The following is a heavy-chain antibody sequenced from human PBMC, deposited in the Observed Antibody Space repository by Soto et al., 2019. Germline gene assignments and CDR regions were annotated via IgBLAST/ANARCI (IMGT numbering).Heavy chain of an antibody. Sequence: PSETLSLTCAVYGGSGGSFSGYYWSWIRQPPGKGLEWIGEINHSGSTNYNPSLKSRVTIFVDTSKNQFSLKLTSVTAADTALYYCARDYFDSSDYTTNWFDPWGQGTLVTVSS. D-gene: IGHD3-22*01. V-gene: IGHV4-34*01. CDR1: GGSGGSFSGYY. J-gene: IGHJ5*02. CDR3: ARDYFDSSDYTTNWFDP. CDR2: INHSGST.